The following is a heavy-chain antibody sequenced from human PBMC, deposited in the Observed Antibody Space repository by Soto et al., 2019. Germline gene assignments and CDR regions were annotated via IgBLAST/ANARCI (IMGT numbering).Heavy chain of an antibody. V-gene: IGHV1-18*01. Sequence: VQLVQSGVEVKKPGASVKVSCKASGYTFTNYGISWVRQAPGQGLEWMGWINTYNGNTNYAQNAQGRVTMTTETSTSTAYMELRSLRPDDTAVYYCARDLLYSTRATVRFDIWGQGTMLTVSS. CDR1: GYTFTNYG. CDR2: INTYNGNT. D-gene: IGHD6-13*01. CDR3: ARDLLYSTRATVRFDI. J-gene: IGHJ3*02.